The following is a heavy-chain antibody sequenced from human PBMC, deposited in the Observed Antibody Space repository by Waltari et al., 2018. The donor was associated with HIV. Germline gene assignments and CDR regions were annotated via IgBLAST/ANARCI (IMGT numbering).Heavy chain of an antibody. J-gene: IGHJ6*02. CDR3: ARMDYGSGTPPLDIYVMDV. CDR2: VHQSGRA. CDR1: GYSIGNGDD. D-gene: IGHD3-10*01. V-gene: IGHV4-38-2*01. Sequence: QLLLQESGPGLVKPSETLSRTCSVSGYSIGNGDDWGWIRQPPGEGLEWIATVHQSGRAYYRPSLKSRVSISMDMSRNQFSLKMNSVTAADTAVYYCARMDYGSGTPPLDIYVMDVWGQGTTVTVSS.